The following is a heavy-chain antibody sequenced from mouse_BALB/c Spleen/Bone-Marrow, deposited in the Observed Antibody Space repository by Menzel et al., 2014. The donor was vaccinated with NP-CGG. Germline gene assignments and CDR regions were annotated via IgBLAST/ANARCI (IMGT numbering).Heavy chain of an antibody. CDR3: AREDGLWYFDV. CDR2: ILPGSGST. D-gene: IGHD1-1*01. CDR1: GYTLSSYW. V-gene: IGHV1-9*01. Sequence: VKLQESGAELMKPGASVKISCKATGYTLSSYWIEWVKQKPGHGLEWIGEILPGSGSTNYNEKFKGKATFTADTSSNTAYMQLSSLTSEDSAVYYCAREDGLWYFDVWGAGTTVTVSS. J-gene: IGHJ1*01.